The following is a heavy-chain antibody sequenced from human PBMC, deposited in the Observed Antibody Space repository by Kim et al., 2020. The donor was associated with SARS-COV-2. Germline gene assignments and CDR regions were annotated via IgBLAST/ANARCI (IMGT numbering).Heavy chain of an antibody. Sequence: YNPSLKSRVTIAVDTSKNQFSLKLSSVTAADTAVYYCARELKLYYYGMDVWGQGTTVTVSS. CDR3: ARELKLYYYGMDV. J-gene: IGHJ6*02. V-gene: IGHV4-59*01.